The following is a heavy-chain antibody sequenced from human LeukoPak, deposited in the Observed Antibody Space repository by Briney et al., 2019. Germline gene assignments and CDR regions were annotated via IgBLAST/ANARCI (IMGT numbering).Heavy chain of an antibody. D-gene: IGHD3-22*01. V-gene: IGHV4-39*07. Sequence: WIGSIHYSGSTYYNPSLKSRVTISVDTSKNQFSLKLSSVTAADTAVYYCARDVRRGYYYDRWGQGTLVTVSS. CDR2: IHYSGST. J-gene: IGHJ4*02. CDR3: ARDVRRGYYYDR.